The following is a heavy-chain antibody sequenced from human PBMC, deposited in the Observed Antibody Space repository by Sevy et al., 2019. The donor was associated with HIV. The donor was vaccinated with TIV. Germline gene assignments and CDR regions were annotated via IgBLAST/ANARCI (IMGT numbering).Heavy chain of an antibody. D-gene: IGHD1-26*01. Sequence: ASVKVSCKASAYAFSSYGISWVRQAPGQGLEWMGWISGYNSNKKYAQKFKDRVSMTTDTSTSTAYMELRSLRSDDTAVYYCARCLGGLRPWEYNWFDPWGQGTLVTVSS. CDR1: AYAFSSYG. CDR3: ARCLGGLRPWEYNWFDP. V-gene: IGHV1-18*01. J-gene: IGHJ5*02. CDR2: ISGYNSNK.